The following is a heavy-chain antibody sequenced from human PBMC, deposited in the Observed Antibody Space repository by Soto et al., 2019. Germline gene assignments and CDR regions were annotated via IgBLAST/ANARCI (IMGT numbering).Heavy chain of an antibody. V-gene: IGHV3-23*01. CDR3: AKDVHYDIVTGIEYFHH. D-gene: IGHD3-9*01. CDR1: EFTFSSHA. J-gene: IGHJ1*01. CDR2: ISGTGRVT. Sequence: GGSLRLSCGASEFTFSSHAMSWVRQAPGKGLEWVSGISGTGRVTNYADSVRGRFTISRDNSKNTLYLQMSSLRAEDTAIYYCAKDVHYDIVTGIEYFHHWGQGALVTVSS.